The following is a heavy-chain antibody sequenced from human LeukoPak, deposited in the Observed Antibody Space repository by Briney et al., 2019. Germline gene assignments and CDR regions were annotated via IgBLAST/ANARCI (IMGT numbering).Heavy chain of an antibody. CDR2: IYYSGTT. CDR3: ARDMERSSGFE. CDR1: GGSISTYY. Sequence: PSGTLSLTCTVSGGSISTYYWDWIRQPPGKGLEWIGYIYYSGTTNYNPSLKSRVSMSVDTSKNQFSLKLSSVTAADTAVYYCARDMERSSGFEWGQGTLVTVSS. V-gene: IGHV4-59*01. D-gene: IGHD6-19*01. J-gene: IGHJ4*02.